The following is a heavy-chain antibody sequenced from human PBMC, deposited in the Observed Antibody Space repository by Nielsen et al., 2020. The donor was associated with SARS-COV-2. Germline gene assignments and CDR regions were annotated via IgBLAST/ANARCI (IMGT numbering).Heavy chain of an antibody. V-gene: IGHV1-24*01. CDR2: FDPEDGET. CDR1: GYTLTELS. J-gene: IGHJ3*02. Sequence: ASVKVSCKVSGYTLTELSMHWVRQAPGKGLEWMGGFDPEDGETIYAQKFQGRITMTEDTSTDTAYMELSSLRSEDTAVYYCATRRTFGGVSDAFDIWGQGTMVTVSS. D-gene: IGHD3-16*01. CDR3: ATRRTFGGVSDAFDI.